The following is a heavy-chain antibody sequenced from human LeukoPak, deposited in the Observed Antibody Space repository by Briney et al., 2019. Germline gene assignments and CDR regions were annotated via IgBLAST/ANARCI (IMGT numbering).Heavy chain of an antibody. CDR1: GFSFSGHW. CDR2: ISPTGSTT. D-gene: IGHD1-14*01. V-gene: IGHV3-74*01. J-gene: IGHJ4*02. Sequence: AGGSLRLSCSASGFSFSGHWMHWARQLPGKGLVWVSRISPTGSTTSYADSVKGRFTASRDNAKNTLYLQVNNLRAEDTAVYYCARGPNSNRSGLDFWGQGTLLTVSS. CDR3: ARGPNSNRSGLDF.